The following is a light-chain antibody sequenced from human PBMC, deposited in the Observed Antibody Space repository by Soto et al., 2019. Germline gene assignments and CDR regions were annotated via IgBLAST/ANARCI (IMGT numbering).Light chain of an antibody. CDR2: KAC. CDR1: QSISSR. Sequence: DIDMTQSPSTLSGSVVDIVTLSFLASQSISSRLAWYQQKPGKAPMLFSYKACTSKSGVPFRVSGCGSGTELTISIISLQHDDFANYYWQKYDTYWTFGQGTKVDI. V-gene: IGKV1-5*03. J-gene: IGKJ1*01. CDR3: QKYDTYWT.